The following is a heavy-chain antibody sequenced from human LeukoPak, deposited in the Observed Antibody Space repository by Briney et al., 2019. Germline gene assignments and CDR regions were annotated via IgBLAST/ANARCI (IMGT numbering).Heavy chain of an antibody. CDR1: GFTFSSYG. CDR3: AKSQLSRWYYYYGMDV. D-gene: IGHD2-15*01. J-gene: IGHJ6*02. CDR2: ISGSGGST. V-gene: IGHV3-23*01. Sequence: PGRSLRLSCAASGFTFSSYGMHWVRQAPGKGLEWVSAISGSGGSTYYADSVKGRFTISRDNSKNTLYLQMNSLRAEDTAVYYCAKSQLSRWYYYYGMDVWGQGTTVTVSS.